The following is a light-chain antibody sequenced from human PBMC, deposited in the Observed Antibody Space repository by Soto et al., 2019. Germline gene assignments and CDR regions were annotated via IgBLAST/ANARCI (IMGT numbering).Light chain of an antibody. V-gene: IGKV3-11*01. CDR3: QHRYI. Sequence: EIVLTQSPATLSLSPGERATLSCRASQSVGTYLAWYQQRTGQPPRLLIHDASNRPTGIPPRFSGSGSGTDFTLTIANLEPEDFAVYYCQHRYIFGQGTRLDIK. CDR2: DAS. J-gene: IGKJ5*01. CDR1: QSVGTY.